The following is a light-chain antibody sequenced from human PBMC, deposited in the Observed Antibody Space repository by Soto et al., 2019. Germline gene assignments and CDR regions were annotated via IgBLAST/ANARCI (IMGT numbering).Light chain of an antibody. CDR3: SSYTSNNNWV. J-gene: IGLJ3*02. V-gene: IGLV2-14*01. Sequence: QSVLTQPASVSGSPGQSITISCTGTSSDIGGYNYVSWYQHHPGKAPKLMIYEVSNRPSGVSNRFSGSKSGNTASLTISGLQAEDEADYYCSSYTSNNNWVLGGGTKLTVL. CDR2: EVS. CDR1: SSDIGGYNY.